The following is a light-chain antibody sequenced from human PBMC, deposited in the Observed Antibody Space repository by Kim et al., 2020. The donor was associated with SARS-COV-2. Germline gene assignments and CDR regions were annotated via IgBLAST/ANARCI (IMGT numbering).Light chain of an antibody. Sequence: EIVMTQSPPTLSVSPGERATLSCRASQSVSSNLAWYQQAPGQAPRLLIYGASTRAPGIPARFSGSGSGTEFTLTISGLQSEDFAVYYCQQYNDWPPMYTFGQGTKLEI. CDR2: GAS. CDR1: QSVSSN. J-gene: IGKJ2*01. V-gene: IGKV3-15*01. CDR3: QQYNDWPPMYT.